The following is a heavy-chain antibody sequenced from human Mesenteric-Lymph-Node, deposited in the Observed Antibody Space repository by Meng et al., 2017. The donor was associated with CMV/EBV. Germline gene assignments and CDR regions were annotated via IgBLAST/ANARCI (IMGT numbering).Heavy chain of an antibody. J-gene: IGHJ5*01. CDR1: GFTFTGHE. D-gene: IGHD4-11*01. V-gene: IGHV3-48*03. Sequence: GGSLRLSCAVSGFTFTGHEMTWVRQGPGKRLEWVAHISRSGGVVFYANSVKGRFIISRDNAKNSLYLQMNSLRAEDTAVYYCAKKGTTVSPGNWFDSWGQGTLVTVSS. CDR3: AKKGTTVSPGNWFDS. CDR2: ISRSGGVV.